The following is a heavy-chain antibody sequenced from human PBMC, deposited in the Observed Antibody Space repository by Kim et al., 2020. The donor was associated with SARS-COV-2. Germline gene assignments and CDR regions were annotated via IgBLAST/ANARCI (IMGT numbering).Heavy chain of an antibody. J-gene: IGHJ4*02. D-gene: IGHD5-18*01. CDR3: AKTRSTPSGGYSYGFDY. V-gene: IGHV3-23*01. Sequence: SVKGRFTISRDNSKNTLYLQMSSRRAEDTAVYYCAKTRSTPSGGYSYGFDYWGQGTLVTVSS.